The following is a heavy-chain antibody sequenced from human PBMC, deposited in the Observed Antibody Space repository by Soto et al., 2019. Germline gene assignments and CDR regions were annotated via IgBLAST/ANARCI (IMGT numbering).Heavy chain of an antibody. Sequence: SETLSLTCTVSGGSSSSGNYYWSWIRQPPGQGLEWIGYIFYSGTTYYNPSLKSRVTISLHTSGNQFSLKLSSVTAAAPAVSFCARDLHITESTLNYYHYAMDVCRPGPTVAVS. J-gene: IGHJ6*02. D-gene: IGHD1-20*01. CDR1: GGSSSSGNYY. CDR3: ARDLHITESTLNYYHYAMDV. V-gene: IGHV4-30-4*01. CDR2: IFYSGTT.